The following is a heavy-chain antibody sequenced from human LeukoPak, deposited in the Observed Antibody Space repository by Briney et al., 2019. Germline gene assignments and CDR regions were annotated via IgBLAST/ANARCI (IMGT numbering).Heavy chain of an antibody. CDR3: ARGRGSGTYYTRGYYMDV. D-gene: IGHD3-10*01. V-gene: IGHV3-48*03. J-gene: IGHJ6*03. CDR1: EITFSSYE. CDR2: INSSESII. Sequence: GSLRLSCAASEITFSSYEMNWVRQGPGKGLEWVSYINSSESIISYADSVKGRFTISRDNAKNSLYLQMNSLRAEDTAVYYCARGRGSGTYYTRGYYMDVWGKGTTVTISS.